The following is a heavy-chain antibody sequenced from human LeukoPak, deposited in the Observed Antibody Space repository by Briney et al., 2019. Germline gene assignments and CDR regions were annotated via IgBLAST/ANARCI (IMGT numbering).Heavy chain of an antibody. V-gene: IGHV3-64*01. CDR2: ISSNGSST. Sequence: GGSLRLSCAASGFTFSNYALHWVRQAPGQGLEHVSLISSNGSSTYYANSVKGRFTISRDNSKNTLYLHMGSLRAEDMAVYYCARVRGDYVVDYWGQGTLVTVSS. D-gene: IGHD4-17*01. CDR3: ARVRGDYVVDY. CDR1: GFTFSNYA. J-gene: IGHJ4*02.